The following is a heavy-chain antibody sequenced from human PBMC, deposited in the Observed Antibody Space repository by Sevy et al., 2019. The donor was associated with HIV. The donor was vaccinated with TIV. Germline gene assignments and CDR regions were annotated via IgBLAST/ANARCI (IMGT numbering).Heavy chain of an antibody. CDR2: ICYDGTNK. CDR3: ARERLAVAGIGYYFDY. CDR1: RFTFSSYG. J-gene: IGHJ4*02. Sequence: GGSLRLSCAASRFTFSSYGMHWVRQAPGKGLEWVAVICYDGTNKEYAESVKGRFTISRDNSKNTPYLQMSSLGADDTAVYYCARERLAVAGIGYYFDYWGQGTLVTVSS. V-gene: IGHV3-33*01. D-gene: IGHD6-19*01.